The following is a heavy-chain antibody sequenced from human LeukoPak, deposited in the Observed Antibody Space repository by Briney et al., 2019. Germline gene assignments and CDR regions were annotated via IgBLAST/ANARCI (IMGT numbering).Heavy chain of an antibody. V-gene: IGHV4-34*01. CDR2: INHSGST. Sequence: SETLSLTCAVCGGSFSGYYWSWIRQPPGKGLEWIGEINHSGSTNYNPSLKSRVTISVDTSKNQFSLKLSSVTAADTAVYYCASRRGYYGSGTPPDWGQGTLVTVSS. J-gene: IGHJ4*02. CDR1: GGSFSGYY. D-gene: IGHD3-10*01. CDR3: ASRRGYYGSGTPPD.